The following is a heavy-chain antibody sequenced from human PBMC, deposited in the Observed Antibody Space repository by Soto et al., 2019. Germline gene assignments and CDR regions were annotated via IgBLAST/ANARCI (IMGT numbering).Heavy chain of an antibody. CDR3: ARGDEMTAVTIFEY. V-gene: IGHV1-69*01. J-gene: IGHJ4*02. Sequence: QVQLEQSGPEVKRPGTSVKVSCTASGGAFGRSSVSWVRQAPGHGLEWIGGVIPVFNTSNYSLKFQGRVAIFADLSTSSVFMELRSLRSEDTALYYCARGDEMTAVTIFEYWGQGTLVTVSS. CDR1: GGAFGRSS. CDR2: VIPVFNTS. D-gene: IGHD4-17*01.